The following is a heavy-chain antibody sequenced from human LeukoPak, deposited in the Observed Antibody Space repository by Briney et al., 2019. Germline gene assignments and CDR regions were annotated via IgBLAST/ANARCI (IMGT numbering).Heavy chain of an antibody. CDR3: ARHPDLDYGDYYYYYGMDV. D-gene: IGHD4-17*01. CDR1: HGSINSYY. CDR2: IYYSGST. J-gene: IGHJ6*02. V-gene: IGHV4-59*08. Sequence: SETLSLTCTVSHGSINSYYWSWIRQPPGKGLEWIGYIYYSGSTYYNPSLKSRVTISVDTSKNQFSLKLSPVTAADTAVYYCARHPDLDYGDYYYYYGMDVWGQGTTVTVSS.